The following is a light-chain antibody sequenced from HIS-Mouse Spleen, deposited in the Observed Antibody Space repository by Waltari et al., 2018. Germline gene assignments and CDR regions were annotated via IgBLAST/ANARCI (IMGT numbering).Light chain of an antibody. Sequence: SALTQPASVSGSPGQSITIPCTGTRRDVGSYNLIPWYQQHPGKAPKLMIYAGSKRPSGVSNRFSGSKSGNTASLTISGLQAEDEADYYCCSYAGSSTLVFGGGTKLTVL. V-gene: IGLV2-23*01. CDR3: CSYAGSSTLV. CDR1: RRDVGSYNL. J-gene: IGLJ2*01. CDR2: AGS.